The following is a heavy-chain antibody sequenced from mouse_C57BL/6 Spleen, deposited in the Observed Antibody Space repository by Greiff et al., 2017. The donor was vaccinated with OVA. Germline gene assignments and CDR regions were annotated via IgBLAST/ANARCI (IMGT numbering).Heavy chain of an antibody. D-gene: IGHD2-1*01. CDR3: ARVGNGNYYAMDY. CDR2: IDPSDSYT. Sequence: QVQLQQPGAELVMPGASVKLSCKASGYTFTSYWMHWVKQRPGQGLEWIGEIDPSDSYTNYNQKFKGKSTLTVDKSSSTAYMQLSSLTSEDSAVYYCARVGNGNYYAMDYWGQGTSVTVSS. J-gene: IGHJ4*01. CDR1: GYTFTSYW. V-gene: IGHV1-69*01.